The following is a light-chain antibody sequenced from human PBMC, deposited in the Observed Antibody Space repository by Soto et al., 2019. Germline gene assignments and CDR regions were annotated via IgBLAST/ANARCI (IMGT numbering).Light chain of an antibody. Sequence: DVQMTQSPSTLSASVGDRVTITCRASQSGTSWLAGYPQKPGKDPKVLIYDASSLESGVPSRFSGSRSGTDFTLTISSLHPDDFATYYCHHYNSYPGTFGQGTKGEIK. J-gene: IGKJ1*01. CDR3: HHYNSYPGT. CDR2: DAS. V-gene: IGKV1-5*01. CDR1: QSGTSW.